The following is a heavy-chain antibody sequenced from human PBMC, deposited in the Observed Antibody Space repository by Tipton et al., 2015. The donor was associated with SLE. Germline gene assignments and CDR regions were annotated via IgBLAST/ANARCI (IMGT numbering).Heavy chain of an antibody. J-gene: IGHJ6*02. D-gene: IGHD2-15*01. Sequence: QVQLVQSGAEVKKPGASVKVSCKASGYTFGTYGISWVRQAPGQGLEWMGWISGYNGNTNYTQKFQGRVTMTTDTSTSTAYMEVRSLRSDDTAVYFCARDVYCIGTSCTSYYLHSDMDVWGQGTTVTVSS. CDR2: ISGYNGNT. CDR1: GYTFGTYG. V-gene: IGHV1-18*01. CDR3: ARDVYCIGTSCTSYYLHSDMDV.